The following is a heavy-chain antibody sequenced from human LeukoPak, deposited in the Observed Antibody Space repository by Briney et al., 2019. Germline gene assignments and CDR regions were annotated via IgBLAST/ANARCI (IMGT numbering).Heavy chain of an antibody. CDR2: ISGSGGST. J-gene: IGHJ4*02. D-gene: IGHD3-22*01. V-gene: IGHV3-23*01. CDR3: AKRGVVIRVILVGFHKEAYYFDS. Sequence: GGSLRLSCAVSGITLSNYGMSWVRQAPGKGLEWVAGISGSGGSTSYADSVKGRFTISRDNPRNTLYLQMNSLRAEDTAVYFCAKRGVVIRVILVGFHKEAYYFDSWGQGALVTVSS. CDR1: GITLSNYG.